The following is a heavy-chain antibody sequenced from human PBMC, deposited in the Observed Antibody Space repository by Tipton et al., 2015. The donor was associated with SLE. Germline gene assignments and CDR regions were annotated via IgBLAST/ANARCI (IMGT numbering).Heavy chain of an antibody. Sequence: RSLRLSCAASGFTFSNYGMHWVRQAPGKGLEWVAVISFDGSNKYYADSVKGRFTISRDNSKNTLYLQMNSLRAEDTAVYYCARVGRAGSYSYYYYYMDVWGKGTTVTVSS. J-gene: IGHJ6*03. CDR2: ISFDGSNK. CDR3: ARVGRAGSYSYYYYYMDV. CDR1: GFTFSNYG. D-gene: IGHD3-10*01. V-gene: IGHV3-30*19.